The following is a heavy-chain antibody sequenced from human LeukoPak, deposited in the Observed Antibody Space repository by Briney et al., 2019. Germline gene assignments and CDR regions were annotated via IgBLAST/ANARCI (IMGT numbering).Heavy chain of an antibody. J-gene: IGHJ3*02. CDR3: AKDSLAEYSSGCLI. Sequence: GGSLRLSCAASGFTFSSYGMHWVRQAPGKGLEWVAVISYDGSNKYYADSVKGRFTISRDNSKNTLYLQMNSLRAEDTAVYYCAKDSLAEYSSGCLIWGQGTMVTVSS. CDR1: GFTFSSYG. CDR2: ISYDGSNK. V-gene: IGHV3-30*18. D-gene: IGHD6-19*01.